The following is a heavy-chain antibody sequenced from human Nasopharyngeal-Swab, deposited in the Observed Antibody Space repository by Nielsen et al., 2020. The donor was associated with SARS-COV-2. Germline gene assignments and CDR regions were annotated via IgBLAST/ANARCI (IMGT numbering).Heavy chain of an antibody. CDR2: ISYDGSNK. V-gene: IGHV3-30*18. J-gene: IGHJ4*02. Sequence: GGSLRLSCEASGLTFSSYGMLWVGQAPGKGLEWVAVISYDGSNKYYADSVKGRFTISRDNSKNTLYLQMNSLRAEDTAVYYCAKDMGIADDSFDYWGQGTLVTVSS. D-gene: IGHD6-13*01. CDR3: AKDMGIADDSFDY. CDR1: GLTFSSYG.